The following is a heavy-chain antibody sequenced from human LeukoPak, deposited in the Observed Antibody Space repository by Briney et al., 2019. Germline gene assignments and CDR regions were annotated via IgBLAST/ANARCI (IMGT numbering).Heavy chain of an antibody. J-gene: IGHJ5*02. V-gene: IGHV4-39*07. CDR1: GGSISSSSYY. D-gene: IGHD6-13*01. Sequence: KPSETLSLTCTVSGGSISSSSYYWSWIRQPPGKGLEWIGEINHSGSTNYNPSLKSRVTISVDTSKNQFSLKLRSVTAADTAVYYCARKEGGQLVNTRRWFDPWGQGTLVAVSS. CDR3: ARKEGGQLVNTRRWFDP. CDR2: INHSGST.